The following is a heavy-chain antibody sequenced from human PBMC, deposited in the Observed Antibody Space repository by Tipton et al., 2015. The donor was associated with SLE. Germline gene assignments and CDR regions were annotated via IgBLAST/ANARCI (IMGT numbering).Heavy chain of an antibody. V-gene: IGHV4-59*01. CDR2: ISESGDT. Sequence: TLSLTCSVSGGFIIGFYWVWIRQPPGRGLEWIGYISESGDTKYNPSLTSRVTMSVDTSKNQFSLEVNSVTAADTAVYYCTRVYQCFDYWGQGALVTVSS. J-gene: IGHJ4*02. CDR1: GGFIIGFY. CDR3: TRVYQCFDY. D-gene: IGHD2-2*01.